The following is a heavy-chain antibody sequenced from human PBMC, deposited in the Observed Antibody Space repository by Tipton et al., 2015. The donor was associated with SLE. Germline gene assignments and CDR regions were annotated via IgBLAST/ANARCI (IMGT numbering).Heavy chain of an antibody. V-gene: IGHV4-4*02. CDR3: ARALQNYFDY. Sequence: TLSLTCAVSGGSISSSNWWSWVRQPPGKGLEWIGEIYHSGSTNYNPSLKSRVTISIDTSKNQFSLKLSSVTAADTAVYYCARALQNYFDYWGQGTLVTVSS. J-gene: IGHJ4*02. CDR1: GGSISSSNW. CDR2: IYHSGST.